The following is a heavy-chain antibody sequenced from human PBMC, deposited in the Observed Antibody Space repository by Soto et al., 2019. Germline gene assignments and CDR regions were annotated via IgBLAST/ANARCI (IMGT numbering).Heavy chain of an antibody. V-gene: IGHV3-7*01. CDR1: GFTFSNYW. J-gene: IGHJ4*02. CDR3: ARALFDY. Sequence: EVQLVESGGGLVQPGGSLRLSCAASGFTFSNYWMNWVRKAPGKGLEWVANINEDGSEKYYVDSAKGRFTISRDNAKNSLYLQMSSLRAEDTAVYYCARALFDYWGQEFLLTVSS. CDR2: INEDGSEK.